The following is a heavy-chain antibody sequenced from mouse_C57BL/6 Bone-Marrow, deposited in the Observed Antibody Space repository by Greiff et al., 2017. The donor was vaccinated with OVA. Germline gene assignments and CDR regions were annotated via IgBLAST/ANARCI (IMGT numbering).Heavy chain of an antibody. CDR1: GFNITDDY. J-gene: IGHJ4*01. Sequence: VQLQQSGAELVRPGASVTLSCTASGFNITDDYMHWVKQRPEQGLEWIGWIDPENGDTEYASKFQGKATITADTSSNTAYLQLSSLTSEDTAVYYCTSRYGSSYAMDYWGQGTSVTVSS. CDR3: TSRYGSSYAMDY. D-gene: IGHD1-1*01. V-gene: IGHV14-4*01. CDR2: IDPENGDT.